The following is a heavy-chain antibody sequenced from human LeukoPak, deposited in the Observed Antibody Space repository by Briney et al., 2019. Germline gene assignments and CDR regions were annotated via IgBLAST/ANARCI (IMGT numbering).Heavy chain of an antibody. CDR1: GFTFGSPW. D-gene: IGHD4-23*01. CDR3: ARGRPHGNDY. J-gene: IGHJ4*02. V-gene: IGHV3-74*01. Sequence: PGGSLRLSCAASGFTFGSPWMHWVRQAPGKGLVWVSRIAGDGSSTTYADSVKGRFSISRDNAKNTLYLQMNSLRVEDTAVYYCARGRPHGNDYWGQGTLVTVSS. CDR2: IAGDGSST.